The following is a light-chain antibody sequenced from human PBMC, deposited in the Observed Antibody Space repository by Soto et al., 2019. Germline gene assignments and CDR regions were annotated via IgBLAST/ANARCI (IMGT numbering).Light chain of an antibody. J-gene: IGLJ2*01. Sequence: QSALTQPASVSGSPGQSITISCTGTSTDVGDSNHVSWYQHHPGKAPKLIIYEVSYRPSGVSNRFSGSKSAYTASLTISGLQAEDEADYYCATWDDSLRGVLFGGGTKLTVL. CDR1: STDVGDSNH. V-gene: IGLV2-14*01. CDR3: ATWDDSLRGVL. CDR2: EVS.